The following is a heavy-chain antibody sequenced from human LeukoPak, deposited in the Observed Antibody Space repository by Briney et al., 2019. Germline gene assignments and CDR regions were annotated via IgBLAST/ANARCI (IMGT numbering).Heavy chain of an antibody. CDR1: GASSSSGGHH. D-gene: IGHD3-10*01. V-gene: IGHV4-31*03. CDR2: IYNSEST. CDR3: ARVKDYSGSAQHWFDP. J-gene: IGHJ5*02. Sequence: PSQTLSLTCTVSGASSSSGGHHWSWIRQHPGKGLEWIGYIYNSESTYYNPSLRSRVTISVDTSKNQFSLILRSVTAADTAVYYCARVKDYSGSAQHWFDPWGQGTLVTVSS.